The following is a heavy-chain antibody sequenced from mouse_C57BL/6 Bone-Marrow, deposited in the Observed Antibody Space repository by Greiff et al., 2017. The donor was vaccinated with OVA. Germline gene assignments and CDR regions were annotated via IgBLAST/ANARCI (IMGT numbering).Heavy chain of an antibody. J-gene: IGHJ3*01. CDR2: INPYNGGT. Sequence: SGPVLVKPGASVKMSCKASGYTFTDYYMNWVKQSHGKSLEWIGVINPYNGGTSYNQKFKGKATLTVDKSSSTAYMELNSLTSEDSAVYYCARGYYGRAWFAYWGQGTLVTVSA. D-gene: IGHD1-1*01. V-gene: IGHV1-19*01. CDR1: GYTFTDYY. CDR3: ARGYYGRAWFAY.